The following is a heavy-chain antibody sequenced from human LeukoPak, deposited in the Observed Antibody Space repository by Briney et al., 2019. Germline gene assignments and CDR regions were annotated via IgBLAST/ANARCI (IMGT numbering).Heavy chain of an antibody. CDR3: ARHSSSWYYYGMDV. CDR2: IYTSGST. J-gene: IGHJ6*02. V-gene: IGHV4-4*09. D-gene: IGHD6-13*01. Sequence: SETLSLTCTVSGGSISSYYWSWIRQPPGKGLEWIGYIYTSGSTNYNPSLKSRVTISVDTSKNQFSLKLSSVTAADTAVYYCARHSSSWYYYGMDVWGQGTTVTVSS. CDR1: GGSISSYY.